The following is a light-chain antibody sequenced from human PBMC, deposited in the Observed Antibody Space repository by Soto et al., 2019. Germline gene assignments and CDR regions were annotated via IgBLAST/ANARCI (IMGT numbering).Light chain of an antibody. V-gene: IGLV1-47*01. CDR2: FDS. Sequence: QSVLTQPPSASGTPGQRVTISCSGATSNIGTNFVYWYQQFPGTAPKLLLYFDSQRPSGVPDRFSGSRSGTSASLAISGLRPEDEADYHCATWDDSLSGPVFGGGTKLTV. CDR3: ATWDDSLSGPV. CDR1: TSNIGTNF. J-gene: IGLJ3*02.